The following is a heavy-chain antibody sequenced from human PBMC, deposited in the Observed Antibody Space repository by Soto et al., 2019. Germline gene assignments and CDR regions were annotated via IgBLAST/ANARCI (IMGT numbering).Heavy chain of an antibody. CDR2: IYYSGST. Sequence: SETLSLTCTVSGGSISSYYWRWIRQPPGKGLEWIGYIYYSGSTNYNPSLKSRVTISVDTSKNQFSLKLSSVTAADTAVYYCARNSITGGNYYYYYMDVWGKGTTVTVSS. V-gene: IGHV4-59*01. D-gene: IGHD1-20*01. J-gene: IGHJ6*03. CDR3: ARNSITGGNYYYYYMDV. CDR1: GGSISSYY.